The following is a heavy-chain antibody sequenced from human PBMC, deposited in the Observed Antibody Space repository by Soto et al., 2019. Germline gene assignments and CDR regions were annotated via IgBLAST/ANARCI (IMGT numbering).Heavy chain of an antibody. J-gene: IGHJ6*03. Sequence: PSETLSLTCAVYGGSFSGYYWSWIRQPPGKGLEWIGEINHSGSTNYNPSHKSRVTISVDTSKNQFSLKLSSVTAADTAVYYCARGGRRRMDVWGKGTTVTVSS. CDR1: GGSFSGYY. V-gene: IGHV4-34*01. CDR2: INHSGST. CDR3: ARGGRRRMDV.